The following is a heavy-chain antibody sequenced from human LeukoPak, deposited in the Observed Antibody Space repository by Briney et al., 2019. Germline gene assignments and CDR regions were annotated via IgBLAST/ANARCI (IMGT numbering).Heavy chain of an antibody. Sequence: GGSRRLSCAASGFPFNAYWMTWVRQAPGKGLEWVANIRQDGDTKYYVDSVKGRFTISRDNAMNSLYLQMNSLRADDTAIYYCARSLPYGTTWYGRFDFWGQGTLVTVSS. CDR2: IRQDGDTK. D-gene: IGHD6-13*01. V-gene: IGHV3-7*03. CDR1: GFPFNAYW. J-gene: IGHJ4*02. CDR3: ARSLPYGTTWYGRFDF.